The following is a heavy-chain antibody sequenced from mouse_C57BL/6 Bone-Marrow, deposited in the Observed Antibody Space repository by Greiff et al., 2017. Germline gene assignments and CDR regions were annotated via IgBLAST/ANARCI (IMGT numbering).Heavy chain of an antibody. Sequence: VQLQQPGAELVKPGASVKLSCKASGYTFTSYWMHWVKQRPGQGLEWIGMIHPNSGSTNYNEKFKSKATLTVDKSSSTAYMQLSSLTSEDSAVYYCARSYDYGSSYRYFDVWGTGTTVTVSS. V-gene: IGHV1-64*01. CDR1: GYTFTSYW. J-gene: IGHJ1*03. CDR3: ARSYDYGSSYRYFDV. CDR2: IHPNSGST. D-gene: IGHD1-1*01.